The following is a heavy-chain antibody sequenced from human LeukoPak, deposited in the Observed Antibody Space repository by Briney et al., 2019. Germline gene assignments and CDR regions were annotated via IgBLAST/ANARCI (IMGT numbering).Heavy chain of an antibody. V-gene: IGHV3-23*01. CDR1: GFTFSSYA. CDR2: ISGSGGST. J-gene: IGHJ6*02. Sequence: PGGSLRLSRAASGFTFSSYAMSWVRQAPGKGLEWVSAISGSGGSTYYADSVKGRFTISRDNSKNTLYLQMNSLRAEDTAVYYCAKYAGPGVLVGMDVWGQGTTVTVSS. D-gene: IGHD3-3*01. CDR3: AKYAGPGVLVGMDV.